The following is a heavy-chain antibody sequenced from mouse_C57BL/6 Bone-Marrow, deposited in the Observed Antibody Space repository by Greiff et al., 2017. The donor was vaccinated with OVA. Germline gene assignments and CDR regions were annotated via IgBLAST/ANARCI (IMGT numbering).Heavy chain of an antibody. D-gene: IGHD2-2*01. CDR2: IYPGSGNI. Sequence: VKLMESGAELVRPGASVQLSCKASGYTFTDYYISWVQQRPGQGLEWIARIYPGSGNIYYNEKFKGKATLTAEKSSSTAYMQLSSLTSDDSAVYFCASSERLRDYVDYWGQGTTLTVSS. J-gene: IGHJ2*01. CDR1: GYTFTDYY. CDR3: ASSERLRDYVDY. V-gene: IGHV1-76*01.